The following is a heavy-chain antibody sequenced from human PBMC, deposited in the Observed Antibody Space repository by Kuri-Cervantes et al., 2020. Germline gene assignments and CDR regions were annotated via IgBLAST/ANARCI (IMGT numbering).Heavy chain of an antibody. Sequence: LRLSCTVSGGSISSSSYYWGWIRQPPGKGLEWIGSISYSGSTYYNSSLKSRVTISVDTSKNQFSLKLSSVTAADTAVYYCATHGSGSYYYYYYGMDVWGQGTTVTVSS. V-gene: IGHV4-39*07. J-gene: IGHJ6*02. CDR1: GGSISSSSYY. CDR2: ISYSGST. D-gene: IGHD3-10*01. CDR3: ATHGSGSYYYYYYGMDV.